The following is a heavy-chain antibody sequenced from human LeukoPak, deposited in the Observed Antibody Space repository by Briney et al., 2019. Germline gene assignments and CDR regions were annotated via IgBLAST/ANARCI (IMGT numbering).Heavy chain of an antibody. V-gene: IGHV3-30-3*01. CDR3: ARDWGPAMVTTGDY. J-gene: IGHJ4*02. D-gene: IGHD5-18*01. CDR1: GFTFSSYA. Sequence: PGGSLRLSCAASGFTFSSYAMNWVRQAPGKGLEWVAVISYDGSNKYYADSVKGRFTISRDNSKNTLYLQMNSLRAEDTAVYYCARDWGPAMVTTGDYWGQGTLVTVSS. CDR2: ISYDGSNK.